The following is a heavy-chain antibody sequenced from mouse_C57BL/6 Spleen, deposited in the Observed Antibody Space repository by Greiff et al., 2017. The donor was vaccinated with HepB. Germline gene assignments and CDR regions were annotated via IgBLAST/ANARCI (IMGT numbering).Heavy chain of an antibody. CDR2: IYPGGGYT. J-gene: IGHJ3*01. Sequence: VQLQQSGAELVRPGTSVKLSCKASGYTFTNYWIGWVKQRPGHGLEWIGDIYPGGGYTNYNEKFKGKATLTVDKSSSTAYMQFNSLTSEDSAIYYCDISIGNYGAWFAYWGQGPLVTVSA. V-gene: IGHV1-63*01. CDR3: DISIGNYGAWFAY. CDR1: GYTFTNYW. D-gene: IGHD2-1*01.